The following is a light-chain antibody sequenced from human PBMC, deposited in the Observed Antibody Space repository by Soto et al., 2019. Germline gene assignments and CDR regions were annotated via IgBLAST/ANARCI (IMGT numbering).Light chain of an antibody. CDR1: SSDIGGYEY. V-gene: IGLV2-14*01. CDR2: EVS. Sequence: QSALTQPASVSGSLGQSITISCTGTSSDIGGYEYVSWYQQRPGKAPKLIIYEVSNRPSGVSDRFSGSKSGNTASLTISGLRAEDDTAYYCSSYSRTFTVVFGGGTQLTVL. J-gene: IGLJ2*01. CDR3: SSYSRTFTVV.